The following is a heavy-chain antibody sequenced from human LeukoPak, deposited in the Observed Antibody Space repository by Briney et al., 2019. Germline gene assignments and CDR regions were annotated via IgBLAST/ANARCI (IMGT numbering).Heavy chain of an antibody. D-gene: IGHD6-13*01. J-gene: IGHJ6*02. Sequence: SETLSLTCTVSGGSISSYCWSWIRQPPGKGLEWIGYIYYSGSTNYNPSLKSRVTISVDTSKNQFSLKLSSVTAADTAVYYCARDYSSSWYREGYYGMDVWGQGTTVTVSS. CDR3: ARDYSSSWYREGYYGMDV. CDR1: GGSISSYC. CDR2: IYYSGST. V-gene: IGHV4-59*12.